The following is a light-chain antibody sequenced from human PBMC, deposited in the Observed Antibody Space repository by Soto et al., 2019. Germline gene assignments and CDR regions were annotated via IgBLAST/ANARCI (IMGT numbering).Light chain of an antibody. CDR2: DAS. V-gene: IGKV1-13*02. J-gene: IGKJ5*01. Sequence: IQMTQSPSSLSASVGDRVTITCRASQSISSYLNWYQQKPGKAPKLLIYDASSLESGVPSRFSGSGSGTEFTLTISSLQPEDFATYYCQHFKSFPITFGQGTRLEI. CDR3: QHFKSFPIT. CDR1: QSISSY.